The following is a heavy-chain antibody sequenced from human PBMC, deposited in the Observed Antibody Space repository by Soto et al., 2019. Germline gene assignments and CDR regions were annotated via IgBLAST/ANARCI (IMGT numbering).Heavy chain of an antibody. Sequence: QVTLKESGPVLVKPTETLTLTCTVSGFSLSNGRVGVSWIRQPPGKALEWLAHIFSTDEKSYSTSLKSRLTTSKVTSKSQVVLTMTNMDPVDTATYYCARIAYFYDSSGHYFDYWGQGTLVTVSS. V-gene: IGHV2-26*01. J-gene: IGHJ4*02. CDR1: GFSLSNGRVG. CDR2: IFSTDEK. CDR3: ARIAYFYDSSGHYFDY. D-gene: IGHD3-22*01.